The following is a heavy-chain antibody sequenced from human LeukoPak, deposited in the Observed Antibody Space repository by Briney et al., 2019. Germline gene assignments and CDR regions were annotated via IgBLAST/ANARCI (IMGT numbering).Heavy chain of an antibody. CDR2: ISYDGSHK. D-gene: IGHD4/OR15-4a*01. V-gene: IGHV3-30*03. CDR1: GFTFSSYG. Sequence: GGSLRLSCAASGFTFSSYGMHWVRQAPGKGLEWVAVISYDGSHKYSADSVKGRFTISRDNSKNTLYLQMNSLRTEDTAVYFCSASRPHYGDYYGLDVWGHGTTVTVSS. CDR3: SASRPHYGDYYGLDV. J-gene: IGHJ6*02.